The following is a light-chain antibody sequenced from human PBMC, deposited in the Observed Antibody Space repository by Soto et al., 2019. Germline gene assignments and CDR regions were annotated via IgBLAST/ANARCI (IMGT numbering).Light chain of an antibody. J-gene: IGKJ3*01. V-gene: IGKV3-11*01. Sequence: EIVLTQSPGTLSLSPGERATLSCRASQSVSNNYLAWYQQKPGQAPRLLIYGASNRATGIPVRFSGSGSGTDFTLTISSLQPEDFAVYYCQQRSNWPLTFGPGTKVDI. CDR1: QSVSNNY. CDR2: GAS. CDR3: QQRSNWPLT.